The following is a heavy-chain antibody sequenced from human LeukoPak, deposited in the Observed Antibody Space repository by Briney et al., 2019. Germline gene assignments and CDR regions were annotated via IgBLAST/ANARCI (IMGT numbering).Heavy chain of an antibody. Sequence: KTSETLSLTCTVSGGSLNNNLYYWGWVRQSPGRGLEWIGSIYYIGNTFYNASLRSRVSVSVHTSDNQFSLKLRSMTAADTAIYYCARGDWRYGDFDSWGRGTLVTVSS. V-gene: IGHV4-39*07. CDR1: GGSLNNNLYY. D-gene: IGHD3-9*01. CDR2: IYYIGNT. J-gene: IGHJ4*02. CDR3: ARGDWRYGDFDS.